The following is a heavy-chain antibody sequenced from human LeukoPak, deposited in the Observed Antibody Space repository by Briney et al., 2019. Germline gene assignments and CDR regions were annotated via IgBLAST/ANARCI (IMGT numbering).Heavy chain of an antibody. CDR2: IYHSGST. Sequence: PAGTLSLTCAVSGVSISSSNWWSWVRQPPGEGLEWIGEIYHSGSTNYNPSLKSRVTISVDKSKNQFSLKLSSVTAADTAVYYCARSSGWSRYYFDYWGQGTLVTVSS. D-gene: IGHD6-19*01. CDR1: GVSISSSNW. CDR3: ARSSGWSRYYFDY. V-gene: IGHV4-4*02. J-gene: IGHJ4*02.